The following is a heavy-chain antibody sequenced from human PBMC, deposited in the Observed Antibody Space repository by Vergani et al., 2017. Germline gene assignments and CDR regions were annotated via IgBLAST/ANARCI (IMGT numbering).Heavy chain of an antibody. CDR3: ATKSCGTPGCQIGYFRE. D-gene: IGHD1-1*01. Sequence: QVHLVESGGGVVQPGRSLRLSCVVSGFTSSYYGMHWVRQAPGKGLEWVAVISYDGTQKNYADSVKGRFTISRDNSKSTLYLQMNSLGTEDTAVYYCATKSCGTPGCQIGYFREWGQGTLVTVSS. CDR2: ISYDGTQK. J-gene: IGHJ1*01. CDR1: GFTSSYYG. V-gene: IGHV3-30*03.